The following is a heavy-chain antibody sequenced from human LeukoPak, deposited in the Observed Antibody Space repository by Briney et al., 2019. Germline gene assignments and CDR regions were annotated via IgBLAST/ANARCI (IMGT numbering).Heavy chain of an antibody. V-gene: IGHV4-59*08. CDR2: IYYSGST. Sequence: SETLSLTCTVSGGSISSYYRSWIRQPPGKGLEWIGYIYYSGSTNYNPSLKSRVTISVDTSKNQYSLKLSSVTAADTAVYYCARLPYIGWFDPWGQGTLVTVSS. J-gene: IGHJ5*02. CDR3: ARLPYIGWFDP. D-gene: IGHD5-12*01. CDR1: GGSISSYY.